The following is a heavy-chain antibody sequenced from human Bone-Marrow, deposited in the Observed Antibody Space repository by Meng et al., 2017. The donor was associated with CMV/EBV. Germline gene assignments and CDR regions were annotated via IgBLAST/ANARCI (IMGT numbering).Heavy chain of an antibody. CDR3: AKGSDCSSTSCTKKGSWDY. CDR1: GLTLRSNY. Sequence: GGSLRLSCESSGLTLRSNYMNWVRQAPGKGLEWVSVISGSGGSTYYADSVKGRFTISRDNSKNTLYLQMNSLRAEDTAVDYCAKGSDCSSTSCTKKGSWDYWGQGTLVTVSS. V-gene: IGHV3-23*01. J-gene: IGHJ4*02. D-gene: IGHD2-2*01. CDR2: ISGSGGST.